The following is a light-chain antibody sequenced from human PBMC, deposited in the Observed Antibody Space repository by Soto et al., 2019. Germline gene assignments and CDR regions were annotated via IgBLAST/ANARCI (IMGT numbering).Light chain of an antibody. V-gene: IGKV1-5*01. CDR2: DVS. CDR3: QQYDSYSWT. Sequence: DIQMTQSPSILSASVGERVTITCRASQSVSNWLAWYQQKPGKAPKLLIYDVSSLQSGVPSRFSGSGSGTEFILTVSSLRPVDFATYYCQQYDSYSWTFDQGTKVDIK. J-gene: IGKJ1*01. CDR1: QSVSNW.